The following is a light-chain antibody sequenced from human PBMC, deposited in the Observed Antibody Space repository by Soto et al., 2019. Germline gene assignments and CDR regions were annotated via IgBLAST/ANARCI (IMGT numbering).Light chain of an antibody. J-gene: IGKJ1*01. Sequence: DIQMTQSPSSLSASVGDRVTITCRASQSISNYLNWYQQKPGKASKLLMYAASSLQSGVPSRFGGSGSGTDFTLTISSLQPEDFATYYRQQCSSTPLTFGQGTKVDIK. CDR1: QSISNY. CDR3: QQCSSTPLT. V-gene: IGKV1-39*01. CDR2: AAS.